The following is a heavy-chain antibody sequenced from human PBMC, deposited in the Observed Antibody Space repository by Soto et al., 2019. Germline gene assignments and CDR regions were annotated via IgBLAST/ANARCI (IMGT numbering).Heavy chain of an antibody. V-gene: IGHV3-23*01. CDR2: ISGSGGNT. J-gene: IGHJ4*02. CDR3: AKPNLYCSSTSCYDN. Sequence: QPGGSLRLSCAGSGITFSSYAMSWVRQAPGKGLEWVSVISGSGGNTYYADSVKGRFTISRDNSKNMLYLQMDSLGAEDTAVYYCAKPNLYCSSTSCYDNWGQGTLVTVSS. D-gene: IGHD2-2*01. CDR1: GITFSSYA.